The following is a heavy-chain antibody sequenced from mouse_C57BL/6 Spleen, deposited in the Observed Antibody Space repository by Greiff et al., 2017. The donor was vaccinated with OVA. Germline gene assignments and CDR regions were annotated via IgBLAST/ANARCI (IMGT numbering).Heavy chain of an antibody. J-gene: IGHJ2*01. V-gene: IGHV1-62-2*01. D-gene: IGHD1-1*01. Sequence: QVQLQQSGAELVKPGASVKLSCKASGYTFTEYTIHWVKQRSGQGLEWIGWFYPGSGSIKYNEKFKDKATLTADKSSSTVYMELSRVTSEDSAVYFCARHEDDYYGSSYYFDYWGQGTTLTVSS. CDR3: ARHEDDYYGSSYYFDY. CDR1: GYTFTEYT. CDR2: FYPGSGSI.